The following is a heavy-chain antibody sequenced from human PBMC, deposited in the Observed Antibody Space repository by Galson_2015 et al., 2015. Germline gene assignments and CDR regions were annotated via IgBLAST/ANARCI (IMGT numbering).Heavy chain of an antibody. Sequence: SLRLSCAASGITFSSYWMSWVRQAPGKGLEWVANIKQDGSEKYYVDSVRGRFTISRDNAKNSLYLQMNSMSAEDTAVYYCERSKREYSGYESFDYWGQGTLVTVSS. D-gene: IGHD5-12*01. CDR1: GITFSSYW. V-gene: IGHV3-7*04. CDR3: ERSKREYSGYESFDY. CDR2: IKQDGSEK. J-gene: IGHJ4*02.